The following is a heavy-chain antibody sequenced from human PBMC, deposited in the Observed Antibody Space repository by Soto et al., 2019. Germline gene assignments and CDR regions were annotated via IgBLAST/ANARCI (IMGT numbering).Heavy chain of an antibody. CDR3: ARDIGFDYVN. V-gene: IGHV3-7*01. D-gene: IGHD3-16*01. Sequence: PGGSLRLSCPVSGFNVMSYLMSWVRQAPGKGLEWVASIKEDGSEIYYLHSVRGRFSISRDSAGNALHLTMNYLSAEDTGVYFCARDIGFDYVNWGQGTLVTVSS. CDR1: GFNVMSYL. CDR2: IKEDGSEI. J-gene: IGHJ4*02.